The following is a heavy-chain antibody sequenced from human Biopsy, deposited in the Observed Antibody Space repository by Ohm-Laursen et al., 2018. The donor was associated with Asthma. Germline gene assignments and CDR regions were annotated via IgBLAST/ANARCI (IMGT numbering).Heavy chain of an antibody. D-gene: IGHD3-22*01. J-gene: IGHJ4*02. CDR1: YGSITSGGYY. Sequence: SLSLTCTVSYGSITSGGYYWTWIRQHPGEGLERIGFIYYSGSTYYNPSLKSRVSISIDTSKNQFSLKLSSVTAADTAVYYCARAQDYYDSRGYYRSFDYWGQGTLVTVSS. CDR2: IYYSGST. V-gene: IGHV4-31*03. CDR3: ARAQDYYDSRGYYRSFDY.